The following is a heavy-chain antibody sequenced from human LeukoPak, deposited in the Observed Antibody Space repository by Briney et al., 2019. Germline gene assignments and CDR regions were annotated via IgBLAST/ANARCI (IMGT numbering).Heavy chain of an antibody. CDR3: AKQGAFDI. V-gene: IGHV3-9*01. CDR2: ISWNSGSI. Sequence: GGSLRLSCAASGFTFSNYVMSWVRQAPGKGLEWVSGISWNSGSIGYADSVKGRFTISRDNAKNSLYLQMNSLRAEDTALYYCAKQGAFDIWGQGTMVTVSS. J-gene: IGHJ3*02. CDR1: GFTFSNYV.